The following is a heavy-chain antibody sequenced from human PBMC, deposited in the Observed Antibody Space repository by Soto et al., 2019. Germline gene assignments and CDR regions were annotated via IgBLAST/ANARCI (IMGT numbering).Heavy chain of an antibody. D-gene: IGHD3-16*02. Sequence: LRLSCAASGFTFDDYAMHWVRQAPGKGLEWVSGISWNSGSIGYADSVKGRFTISRDNAKNSLYLQMNSLRAEDTALYYCAKESGLYRFLSPYDAFDIWGQGTMVTVSS. J-gene: IGHJ3*02. CDR1: GFTFDDYA. CDR3: AKESGLYRFLSPYDAFDI. V-gene: IGHV3-9*01. CDR2: ISWNSGSI.